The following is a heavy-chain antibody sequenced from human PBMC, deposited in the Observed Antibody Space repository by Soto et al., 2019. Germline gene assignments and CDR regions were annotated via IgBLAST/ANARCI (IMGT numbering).Heavy chain of an antibody. J-gene: IGHJ6*02. D-gene: IGHD2-2*01. CDR3: VKGGWGYCSSTSCGSYYYGMDV. CDR1: GFTFSSYA. V-gene: IGHV3-64D*06. CDR2: ISSNGGST. Sequence: PGGFLRLSCSASGFTFSSYAMHWVRQAPGKGLEYVSAISSNGGSTYYADSVKGRFTISRDNSKNTLYLQMSSLRAEDTAVYYCVKGGWGYCSSTSCGSYYYGMDVWGQGTTVTVSS.